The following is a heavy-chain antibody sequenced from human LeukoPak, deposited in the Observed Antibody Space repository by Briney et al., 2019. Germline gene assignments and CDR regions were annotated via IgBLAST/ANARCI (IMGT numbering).Heavy chain of an antibody. Sequence: PSETLSLTCTVSGGSISSSNYYWGWIRQPPGKGLEWIGYIYYSGSTNYNPSLKSRVTISVDTSKNQFSLKLSSVTAADTAVYYCARGVKDDSSGSSVDYWGQGTLVTVSS. V-gene: IGHV4-61*05. CDR2: IYYSGST. D-gene: IGHD3-22*01. CDR1: GGSISSSNYY. J-gene: IGHJ4*02. CDR3: ARGVKDDSSGSSVDY.